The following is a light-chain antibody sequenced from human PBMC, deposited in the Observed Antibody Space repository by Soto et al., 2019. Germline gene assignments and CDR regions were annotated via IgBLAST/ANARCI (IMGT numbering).Light chain of an antibody. CDR2: PAS. J-gene: IGKJ1*01. CDR1: QGISNY. Sequence: DIQMTQSPSSLSASVGDRVTITCRASQGISNYLAWYQQKPGKVPKLLIYPASTLQSGVPSRFSGSGSGTDFTLTISRLQPEDVATYYCQKYNSAPWTFGQGTKVEIK. CDR3: QKYNSAPWT. V-gene: IGKV1-27*01.